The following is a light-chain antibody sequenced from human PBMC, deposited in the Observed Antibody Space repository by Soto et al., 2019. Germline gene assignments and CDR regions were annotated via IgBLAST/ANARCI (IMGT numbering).Light chain of an antibody. CDR2: DAS. J-gene: IGKJ1*01. CDR1: QSVSSY. CDR3: QQRSNWPRT. V-gene: IGKV3-11*01. Sequence: EIVLTQSPATLSLSPGERATLSCRASQSVSSYLAWYQQKPGQAPRLLIYDASNRATGIPARFGGSGSGTDFTLTISSLEPDEFAVDYCQQRSNWPRTFGQGTKVEIK.